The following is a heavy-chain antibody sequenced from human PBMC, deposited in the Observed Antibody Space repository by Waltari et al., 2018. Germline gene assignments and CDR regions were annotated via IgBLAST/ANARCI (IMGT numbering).Heavy chain of an antibody. CDR2: ISYDGYNK. CDR3: ARPHYTNLNYFDP. CDR1: GFNFNSYT. V-gene: IGHV3-30-3*01. D-gene: IGHD1-7*01. Sequence: VASGFNFNSYTMHWVRQAPGKGLEWVGVISYDGYNKYYGDSVRGRFTMSRDNSKNTLYLEMNSLRIDDTAVYYCARPHYTNLNYFDPWGQGTLVTVSS. J-gene: IGHJ5*02.